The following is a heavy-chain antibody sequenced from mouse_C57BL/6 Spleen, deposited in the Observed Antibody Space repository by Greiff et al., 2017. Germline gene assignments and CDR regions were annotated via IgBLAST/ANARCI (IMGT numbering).Heavy chain of an antibody. Sequence: VQLQQPGAELVKPGASVKLSCKASGYTFTSYWMHWVKQRPGRGLEWIGRIDPNSGGTKYNEKFKSKATLTVDKPYSTAYMQISSLTSEDSAVYYCASESDEVYAMPYWGQGASGTVSS. CDR2: IDPNSGGT. V-gene: IGHV1-72*01. CDR1: GYTFTSYW. J-gene: IGHJ4*01. CDR3: ASESDEVYAMPY.